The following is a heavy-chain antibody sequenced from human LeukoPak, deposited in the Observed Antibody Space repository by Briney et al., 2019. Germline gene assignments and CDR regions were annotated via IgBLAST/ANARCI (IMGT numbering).Heavy chain of an antibody. D-gene: IGHD7-27*01. CDR2: IYYSGST. Sequence: SQTLSLTCNVSGGSISNDGYYWSWIRQHPGKGLEWLGYIYYSGSTYYNPSLKSRITLSVDTSKSQFSLRLSSVTAADTAVYYCARDLTGDQFFDPWGQGTLVTVSS. CDR1: GGSISNDGYY. CDR3: ARDLTGDQFFDP. V-gene: IGHV4-31*03. J-gene: IGHJ5*02.